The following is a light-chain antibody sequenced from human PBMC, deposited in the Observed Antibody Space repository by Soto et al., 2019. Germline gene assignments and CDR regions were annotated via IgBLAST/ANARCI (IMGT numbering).Light chain of an antibody. V-gene: IGKV1-12*01. CDR2: VAS. Sequence: DIQMTQSPSSVSASVGDRVTITCRASQGISSWLAWYQQKPGKAPKLLIYVASSLQSGVPSRFSGSGSGTDFPLNISGLKPEDFATYDCQQANIFPWGFTFGPGTKVDIK. J-gene: IGKJ3*01. CDR3: QQANIFPWGFT. CDR1: QGISSW.